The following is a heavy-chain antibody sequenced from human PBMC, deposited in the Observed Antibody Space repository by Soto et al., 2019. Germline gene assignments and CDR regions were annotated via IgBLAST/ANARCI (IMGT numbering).Heavy chain of an antibody. J-gene: IGHJ4*02. V-gene: IGHV4-39*01. CDR1: GGSISSSSYY. CDR3: ARLRRWLQHIDDY. Sequence: SETLSLTCTGSGGSISSSSYYWGWIRQPPGKGLEWIGSIYYSGSTYYNPSLKSRVTISVDTSKNQFSLKLSSVTAADTAVYYCARLRRWLQHIDDYWGQGTLVTVSS. D-gene: IGHD5-12*01. CDR2: IYYSGST.